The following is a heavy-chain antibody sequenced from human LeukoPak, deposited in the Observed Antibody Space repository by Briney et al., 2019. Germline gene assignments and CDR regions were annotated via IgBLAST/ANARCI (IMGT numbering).Heavy chain of an antibody. CDR3: ARGGHLVVAGPGGI. CDR1: VFTFSSYG. J-gene: IGHJ3*02. CDR2: IRSDGNKK. V-gene: IGHV3-30*02. D-gene: IGHD6-19*01. Sequence: GGSLRLSCAASVFTFSSYGMYWVRQAPGKGLEWVAFIRSDGNKKYYADSVKGRFTISRDNSRNTLYLQMNSLRTEDTAVYYCARGGHLVVAGPGGIWGQGTMVTVSS.